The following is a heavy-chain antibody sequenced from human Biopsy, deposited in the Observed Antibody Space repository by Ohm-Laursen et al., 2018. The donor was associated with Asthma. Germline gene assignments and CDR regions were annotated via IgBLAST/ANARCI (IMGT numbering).Heavy chain of an antibody. CDR1: GFTFSRYA. V-gene: IGHV3-23*01. CDR2: ISGVGGLQ. J-gene: IGHJ4*02. D-gene: IGHD3-22*01. CDR3: AKVAGTYYYDSTGYPGVDY. Sequence: SLRLSCSASGFTFSRYALTWVRQAPGQGLEWVSGISGVGGLQYYADSVKGRFTISRDNSKNTLYLQMNSLRAEDTARYYCAKVAGTYYYDSTGYPGVDYWGQGTPVTVSS.